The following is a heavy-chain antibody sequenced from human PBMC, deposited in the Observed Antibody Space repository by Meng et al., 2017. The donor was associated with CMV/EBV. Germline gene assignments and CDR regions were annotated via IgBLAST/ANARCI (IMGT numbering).Heavy chain of an antibody. CDR3: ARVMGPNRTPYYFDY. V-gene: IGHV4-30-4*08. D-gene: IGHD1-14*01. CDR1: GGSISSGDYY. J-gene: IGHJ4*02. CDR2: IYYSGST. Sequence: QAQLQESGPGRVKPSQTLSLTCTVSGGSISSGDYYWSWIRQPPGKGLEWIGYIYYSGSTYYNPSLKSRVTISVDTSKNQFSLKLSSVTAADTAVYYCARVMGPNRTPYYFDYWGQGTLVTVSS.